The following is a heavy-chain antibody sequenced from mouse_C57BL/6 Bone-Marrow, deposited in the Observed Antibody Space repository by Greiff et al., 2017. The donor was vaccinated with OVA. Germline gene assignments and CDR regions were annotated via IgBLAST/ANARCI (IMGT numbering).Heavy chain of an antibody. Sequence: VKLMESGAELARPGASVKMSCKASGYTFTSYTMHWVKQRPGQGLEWIGYINPSSGYTKYNQKFKDKATLTADKSSSTAYMQLSSLTSEDSAVYYCAREWAITTVVAENYWGQGTTLTVSS. D-gene: IGHD1-1*01. CDR1: GYTFTSYT. V-gene: IGHV1-4*01. CDR3: AREWAITTVVAENY. J-gene: IGHJ2*01. CDR2: INPSSGYT.